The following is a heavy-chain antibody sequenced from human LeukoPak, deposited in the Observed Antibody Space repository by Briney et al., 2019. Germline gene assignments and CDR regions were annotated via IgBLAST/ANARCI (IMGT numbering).Heavy chain of an antibody. J-gene: IGHJ4*02. CDR2: ISGSGGST. V-gene: IGHV3-23*01. D-gene: IGHD2-15*01. CDR1: GFTFSSYA. CDR3: AKDRDIVVVVAALDY. Sequence: GGSLRLSCAASGFTFSSYAMSWVRQAPGKGPEWVSAISGSGGSTYYADSVKGRFTISRDNSKNTLYLQMNSLRAEDTAVYYCAKDRDIVVVVAALDYWGQGTLVTVSS.